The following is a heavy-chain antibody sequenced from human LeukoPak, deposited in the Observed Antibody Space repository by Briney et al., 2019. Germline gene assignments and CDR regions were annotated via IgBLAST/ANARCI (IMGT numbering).Heavy chain of an antibody. J-gene: IGHJ4*02. CDR1: GGSLSRYF. Sequence: KPSETLSLTCTVSGGSLSRYFWSWIRQPPGEGLEWIGFIYYSGSTNYNPSLKSRVTMSVDTSKNQFSLKLTSVTAADTAIYYCARHKIPDDYNSCFYYWGQETLVTVSS. D-gene: IGHD3-10*01. CDR2: IYYSGST. CDR3: ARHKIPDDYNSCFYY. V-gene: IGHV4-59*08.